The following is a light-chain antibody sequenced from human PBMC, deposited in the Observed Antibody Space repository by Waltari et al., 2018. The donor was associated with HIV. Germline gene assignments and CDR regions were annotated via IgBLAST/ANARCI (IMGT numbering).Light chain of an antibody. Sequence: DIVLTQSPTPLSVSRGERVSLSCRASQNVSSDLAWLQQRPGQAPRLVIYGAVTRATGIPARISGSGSGTEFILTISSLQSEDVALYYCQQYYNWPPWTFGQGTKVEMK. CDR1: QNVSSD. CDR2: GAV. V-gene: IGKV3-15*01. J-gene: IGKJ1*01. CDR3: QQYYNWPPWT.